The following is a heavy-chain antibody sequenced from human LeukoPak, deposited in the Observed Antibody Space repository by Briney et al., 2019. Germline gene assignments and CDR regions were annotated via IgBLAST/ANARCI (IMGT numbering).Heavy chain of an antibody. CDR3: ARESRTSGLDY. CDR2: INSDGSST. D-gene: IGHD3-3*01. CDR1: GFSFSSYW. V-gene: IGHV3-74*01. Sequence: GGSLRLSCAASGFSFSSYWMHWVRHVPGKGLVWVSRINSDGSSTIYADSVRGRFTISRDDSKNTLYLQMNSLRVEDTAVYYCARESRTSGLDYWGQGTLVTVSS. J-gene: IGHJ4*02.